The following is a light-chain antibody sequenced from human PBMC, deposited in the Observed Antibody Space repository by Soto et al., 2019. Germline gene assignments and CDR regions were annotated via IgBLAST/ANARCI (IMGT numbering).Light chain of an antibody. CDR2: DVS. Sequence: QSVLTQPASVSGSPGQSITISCSGTSRDVGGHDSVSWYQQHPGKAPKLIIYDVSNRPSGISNRFSGSKSGNTASLTISGLQAEDEAHYYCSSYTSRSSVVFGGGTKLTVL. J-gene: IGLJ2*01. V-gene: IGLV2-14*03. CDR3: SSYTSRSSVV. CDR1: SRDVGGHDS.